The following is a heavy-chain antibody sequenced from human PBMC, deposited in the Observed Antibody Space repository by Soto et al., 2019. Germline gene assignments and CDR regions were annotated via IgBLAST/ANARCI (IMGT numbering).Heavy chain of an antibody. J-gene: IGHJ6*03. CDR3: AREGWYGDYYMDV. Sequence: GRPLRLSCAASGFTFSDYYMSWIRQAPGKGLEWVSYISSSGSTIYYADSVKGRFTISRDNAKNSLYLQMNSLRAEDTAVYYCAREGWYGDYYMDVWGKGTTVTVSS. V-gene: IGHV3-11*01. CDR1: GFTFSDYY. CDR2: ISSSGSTI. D-gene: IGHD6-19*01.